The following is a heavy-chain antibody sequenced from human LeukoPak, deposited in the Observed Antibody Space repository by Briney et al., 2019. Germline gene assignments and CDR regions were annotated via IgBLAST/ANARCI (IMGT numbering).Heavy chain of an antibody. Sequence: GGSLRLSCAASGFTFSSYGMHWVRQAPGKGLEWVAVISYDGSNKYYADSEKGRFTISRDNAKNSLYLQMNSLRAEDTAVYYCARGPDYYGSGSCFDYWGQGTLVTVSS. V-gene: IGHV3-30*03. D-gene: IGHD3-10*01. CDR2: ISYDGSNK. CDR1: GFTFSSYG. CDR3: ARGPDYYGSGSCFDY. J-gene: IGHJ4*02.